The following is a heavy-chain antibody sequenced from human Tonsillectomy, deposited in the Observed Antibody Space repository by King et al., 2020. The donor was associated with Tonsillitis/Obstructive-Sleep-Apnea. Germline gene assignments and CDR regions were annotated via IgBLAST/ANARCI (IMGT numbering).Heavy chain of an antibody. J-gene: IGHJ4*02. V-gene: IGHV3-15*07. CDR3: TTALGITMIVVVTTEDY. CDR2: IKSKTDGGTT. Sequence: VQLVESGGGLVKPGGSLRLSCAASGFTFSNAWMNWVRQAPGKGLEWVGRIKSKTDGGTTDYAAPGKGIFTISRDDSKNTLYLQMNSLKTEDTAVYYCTTALGITMIVVVTTEDYWGQGTLVTVSS. CDR1: GFTFSNAW. D-gene: IGHD3-22*01.